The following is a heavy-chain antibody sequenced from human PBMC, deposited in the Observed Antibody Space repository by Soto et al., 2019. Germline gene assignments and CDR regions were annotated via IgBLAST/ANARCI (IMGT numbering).Heavy chain of an antibody. CDR3: AAYIVVLVATNTPAYMDV. CDR1: GFTFSSYA. J-gene: IGHJ6*03. D-gene: IGHD2-15*01. V-gene: IGHV3-23*01. CDR2: ISGSGGST. Sequence: EVQLLESGGGLVQPGGSLRLSCAASGFTFSSYAMSWVRQAPGKGLEWVSAISGSGGSTYYADSVKGRFTISRDNSKNTLYLQMNSLRAEDTAVYYCAAYIVVLVATNTPAYMDVWGKGTTVTVSS.